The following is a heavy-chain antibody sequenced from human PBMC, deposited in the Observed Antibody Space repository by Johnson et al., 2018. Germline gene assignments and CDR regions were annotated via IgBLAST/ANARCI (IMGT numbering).Heavy chain of an antibody. CDR1: GFTFSSYA. CDR3: ARVSGSSGYYYSAFDI. J-gene: IGHJ3*02. CDR2: ISYDGSNK. V-gene: IGHV3-30*04. Sequence: QVQLVQSGGGVVQPGRSLRLSCAASGFTFSSYAMHWVRQAPGKGLEWVAVISYDGSNKYYADSVKGRFTISRDNSKNTLYLQMNSLRGEDTAVYYCARVSGSSGYYYSAFDIWGQGTMVTVSS. D-gene: IGHD3-22*01.